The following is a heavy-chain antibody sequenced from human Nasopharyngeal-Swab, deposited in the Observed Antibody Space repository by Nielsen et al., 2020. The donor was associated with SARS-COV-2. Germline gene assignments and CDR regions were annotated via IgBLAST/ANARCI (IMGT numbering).Heavy chain of an antibody. D-gene: IGHD5-24*01. CDR3: ARRQGGWLQAVHYFDY. V-gene: IGHV4-39*01. CDR1: GGSISSSSYY. CDR2: FYYSGST. Sequence: SETLSLTCTVSGGSISSSSYYWGWIRQPPGKGLEWTGSFYYSGSTHYNPSLKSRYTISVDTSKNQFSLKLSSVTAADTAVYYCARRQGGWLQAVHYFDYWGQGTLVTVSS. J-gene: IGHJ4*02.